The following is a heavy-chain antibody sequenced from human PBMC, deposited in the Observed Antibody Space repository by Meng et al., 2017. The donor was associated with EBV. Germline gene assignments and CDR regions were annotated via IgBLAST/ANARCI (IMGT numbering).Heavy chain of an antibody. J-gene: IGHJ4*02. CDR3: ARVGIAVAGTGDY. V-gene: IGHV1-2*06. D-gene: IGHD6-19*01. Sequence: QGQLGQSGAEVKKPGASVKVSCKASGYTFTGYYMHWVRQAPGQGLKWMGRINPNSGGTNYAQKFQGRVTMTRGTSISTAYMELSRLRSDDTAVYYCARVGIAVAGTGDYWGQGTLVTVSS. CDR1: GYTFTGYY. CDR2: INPNSGGT.